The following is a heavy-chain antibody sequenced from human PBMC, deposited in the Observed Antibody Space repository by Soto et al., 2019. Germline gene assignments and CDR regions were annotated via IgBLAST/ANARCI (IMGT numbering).Heavy chain of an antibody. J-gene: IGHJ6*02. V-gene: IGHV1-69*08. D-gene: IGHD3-22*01. CDR3: ARDNGYYDSSGSRYYYYGLDV. Sequence: QVQLVQSGAEVKKPGSSVKVSCKASGGTFSSYIISWVRQAPGQGLEWMGRIIPMLGITNYAQKFQGRVTITADKPTSTAYMELSSLRSEDTAVYYCARDNGYYDSSGSRYYYYGLDVWGQGTTVTVSS. CDR2: IIPMLGIT. CDR1: GGTFSSYI.